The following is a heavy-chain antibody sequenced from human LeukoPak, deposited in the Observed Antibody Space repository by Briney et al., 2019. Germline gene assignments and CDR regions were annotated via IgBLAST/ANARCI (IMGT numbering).Heavy chain of an antibody. CDR2: INHSGST. J-gene: IGHJ6*03. CDR1: GGSFSGYS. CDR3: ARGYCSGGSCYSYYYYNYMDV. Sequence: SETLSLTCAVYGGSFSGYSWSWIRQPPGKGLEWIGEINHSGSTNYNPSLKSRVTISVDTSKNQFSLKLSSVTAADTAVYYCARGYCSGGSCYSYYYYNYMDVWGKGTTVTVSS. V-gene: IGHV4-34*01. D-gene: IGHD2-15*01.